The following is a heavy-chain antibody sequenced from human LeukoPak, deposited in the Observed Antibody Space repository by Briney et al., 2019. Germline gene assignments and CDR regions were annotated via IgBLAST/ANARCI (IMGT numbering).Heavy chain of an antibody. Sequence: SETLSLTCTLSGYSISSGDYWGWIRQPPGKGLEWSGSIYHSGSTYYNPSLKSRVTISVDTSKNQFSLKLSSVTAADMAVYYCARGKRVGATDYYFDYWGQGTLVTVSS. CDR1: GYSISSGDY. V-gene: IGHV4-38-2*02. CDR2: IYHSGST. CDR3: ARGKRVGATDYYFDY. D-gene: IGHD1-26*01. J-gene: IGHJ4*02.